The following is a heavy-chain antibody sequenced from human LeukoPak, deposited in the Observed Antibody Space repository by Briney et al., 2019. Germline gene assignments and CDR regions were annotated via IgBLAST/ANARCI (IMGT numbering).Heavy chain of an antibody. D-gene: IGHD6-19*01. V-gene: IGHV5-51*01. CDR2: IYPADSHV. CDR1: GYGFRSYW. Sequence: GESLKISCKGSGYGFRSYWIGWVRQMPGKGLEYMGLIYPADSHVRYSPSFQGQVTISVDQSISTAYLQWSSLRASDTAMYYCARSGGQWLSGDSYDIWGQGTMVTVSS. CDR3: ARSGGQWLSGDSYDI. J-gene: IGHJ3*02.